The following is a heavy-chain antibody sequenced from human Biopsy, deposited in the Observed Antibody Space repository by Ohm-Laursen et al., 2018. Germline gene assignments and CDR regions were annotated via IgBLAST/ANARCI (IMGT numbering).Heavy chain of an antibody. Sequence: ASVKVSCKSSGYTFTGQYLHWVRQVPGQGLEWMGWINPHSGTTKFAQDFQGRVTMTRDTSITTAYMELRRLRSDDAAVYYCAKGQDLRGGAEYFQHWGQGALVTVSS. V-gene: IGHV1-2*02. D-gene: IGHD2-15*01. J-gene: IGHJ1*01. CDR1: GYTFTGQY. CDR2: INPHSGTT. CDR3: AKGQDLRGGAEYFQH.